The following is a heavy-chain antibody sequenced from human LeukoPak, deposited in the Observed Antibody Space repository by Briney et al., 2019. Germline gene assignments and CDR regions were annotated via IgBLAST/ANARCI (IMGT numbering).Heavy chain of an antibody. CDR1: GFTFDDYA. V-gene: IGHV3-9*01. D-gene: IGHD3-22*01. CDR3: AKDIRYYYDSSGYYNY. J-gene: IGHJ4*02. Sequence: PGGSLRLSCAASGFTFDDYAMHWVRQAPGKGLEWVSGISWNSGSIGYADSVKGRFTISRDNAKNSLYLQMNSLRAEDTALYYCAKDIRYYYDSSGYYNYWGQGTLVTVS. CDR2: ISWNSGSI.